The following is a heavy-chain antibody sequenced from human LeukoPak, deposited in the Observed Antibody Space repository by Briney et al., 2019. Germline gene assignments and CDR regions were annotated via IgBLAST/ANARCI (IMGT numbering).Heavy chain of an antibody. CDR2: INQGGSER. Sequence: GGSLRLSCAASGFTFSNYWMSWVRQAPGKGLEWVANINQGGSERYYVDSVKGRFTISRDNAKNSLYLQMNSLRAEDTAIYYCAKTYYYSSGNFWGQGTLLTVSS. V-gene: IGHV3-7*01. CDR1: GFTFSNYW. CDR3: AKTYYYSSGNF. D-gene: IGHD3-10*01. J-gene: IGHJ4*02.